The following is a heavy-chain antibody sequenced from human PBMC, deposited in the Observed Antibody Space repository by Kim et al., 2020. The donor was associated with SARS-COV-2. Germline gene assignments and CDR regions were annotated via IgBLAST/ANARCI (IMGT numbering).Heavy chain of an antibody. CDR3: AGSYDSETYYFH. D-gene: IGHD3-10*01. J-gene: IGHJ4*02. V-gene: IGHV1-18*01. Sequence: VKVSCKASGYIFTTYGLTWVRQAPGQGLEWMGWIGTNSNYANYAQKFQGRVTMTTDTSTSTVYMELRSLRSDDTAVYYCAGSYDSETYYFHWGQGTLVTVSS. CDR2: IGTNSNYA. CDR1: GYIFTTYG.